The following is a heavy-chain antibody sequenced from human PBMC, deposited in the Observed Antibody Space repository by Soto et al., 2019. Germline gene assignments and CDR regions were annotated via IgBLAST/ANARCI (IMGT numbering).Heavy chain of an antibody. D-gene: IGHD3-10*01. J-gene: IGHJ4*02. CDR2: IYYSGST. V-gene: IGHV4-31*03. CDR1: GGSISSGGYY. Sequence: TLSLTCTVSGGSISSGGYYWSWIRQHPGKGLEWIGYIYYSGSTYYNPSLKSRVTISVDTSKNQFSLKLSSVTAADTAVYYCARGLGFGESIIDYWGQGTLVTVSS. CDR3: ARGLGFGESIIDY.